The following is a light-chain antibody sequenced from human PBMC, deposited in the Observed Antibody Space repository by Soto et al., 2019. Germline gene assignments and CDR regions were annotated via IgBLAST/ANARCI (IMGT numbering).Light chain of an antibody. CDR3: QQRSNWPPYT. Sequence: EMVLTQSPATLSLSPGERATLSCRASQSVSSYLAWYQQKPGQAPRLLIYDASNRATGIPARFSVSGSGTDFTLTTSSLEPEDFAVYYCQQRSNWPPYTFGQGTKLEIK. CDR1: QSVSSY. J-gene: IGKJ2*01. CDR2: DAS. V-gene: IGKV3-11*01.